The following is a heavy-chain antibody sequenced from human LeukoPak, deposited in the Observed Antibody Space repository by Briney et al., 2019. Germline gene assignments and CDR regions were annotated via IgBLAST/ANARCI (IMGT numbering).Heavy chain of an antibody. Sequence: ASVKVSCKASGYTFTGYYMHWVRQAPGQGLEWMGWINPNSGGTNYAQKFQGRVTMTRDTSISTDYMELSDLRSDDTAVYYCARFRGSGWYSFDLWGQGTLVTVSS. J-gene: IGHJ5*02. CDR1: GYTFTGYY. CDR3: ARFRGSGWYSFDL. V-gene: IGHV1-2*02. CDR2: INPNSGGT. D-gene: IGHD6-19*01.